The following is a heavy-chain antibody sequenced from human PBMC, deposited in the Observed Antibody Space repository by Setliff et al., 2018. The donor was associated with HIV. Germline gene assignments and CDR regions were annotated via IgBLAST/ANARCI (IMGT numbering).Heavy chain of an antibody. CDR3: TRRRCSAASCPDNSWNWLDP. J-gene: IGHJ5*02. Sequence: SETLSLTCTVSGDSISSYYWNWIRQPPGKALEWIGYIYYGSTHYNPSFEGRVTISVDTSKNQFSLKLRSVTAADTAMYYCTRRRCSAASCPDNSWNWLDPWGQGTLVTVSS. V-gene: IGHV4-59*08. CDR1: GDSISSYY. CDR2: IYYGST. D-gene: IGHD2-15*01.